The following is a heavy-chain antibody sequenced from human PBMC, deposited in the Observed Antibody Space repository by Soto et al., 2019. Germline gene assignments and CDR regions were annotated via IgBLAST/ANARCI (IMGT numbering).Heavy chain of an antibody. J-gene: IGHJ4*02. CDR2: ISGSGDST. CDR1: GFTFRSYA. V-gene: IGHV3-23*01. CDR3: AKSPGAYAGLLLFDY. D-gene: IGHD3-3*01. Sequence: EVQLLESGGNLVQPGGSLRLSCAASGFTFRSYAMSWVRQAPGKGLEWVSAISGSGDSTYYADSVKGRFTISRDNSKNTLYLQMNSLRAEDTAVYYCAKSPGAYAGLLLFDYWGQGTLVTVSS.